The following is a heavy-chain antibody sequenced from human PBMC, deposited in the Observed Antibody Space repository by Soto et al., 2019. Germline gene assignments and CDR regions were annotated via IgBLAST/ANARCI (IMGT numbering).Heavy chain of an antibody. Sequence: ASVKVSCKASGYTFTSYAMHWVRQAPGQRLKWMGWINAGNGNTKYSQKFQGRVTITRDTSASTAYMELSSLRSEDTAVYYCARDLCSSTSCLRPFDPWGQGTLVTVSS. CDR3: ARDLCSSTSCLRPFDP. CDR1: GYTFTSYA. D-gene: IGHD2-2*01. CDR2: INAGNGNT. J-gene: IGHJ5*02. V-gene: IGHV1-3*01.